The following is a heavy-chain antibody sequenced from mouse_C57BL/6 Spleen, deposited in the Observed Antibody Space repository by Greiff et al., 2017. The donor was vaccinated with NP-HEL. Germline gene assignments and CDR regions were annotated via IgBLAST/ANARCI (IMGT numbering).Heavy chain of an antibody. CDR1: GYTFTDYE. CDR3: TRLGSSYSYFDY. CDR2: IDPETGGT. Sequence: QVQLQQSGAELVRPGASVTLSCKASGYTFTDYEMHWVKQTPVHGLEWIGAIDPETGGTAYNQKFKGKAILTADKSSSTAYMELRSLTSEDSAVYYCTRLGSSYSYFDYWGQGTTLTVSS. V-gene: IGHV1-15*01. J-gene: IGHJ2*01. D-gene: IGHD1-1*01.